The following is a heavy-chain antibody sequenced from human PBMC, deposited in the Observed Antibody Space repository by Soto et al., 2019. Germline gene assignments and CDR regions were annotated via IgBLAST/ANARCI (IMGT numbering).Heavy chain of an antibody. D-gene: IGHD2-8*02. J-gene: IGHJ4*02. CDR3: ARGDYGTGGYPFPYFDY. V-gene: IGHV1-2*02. CDR2: INPDSGAT. Sequence: HEHLVQSGAEVKRPGASLKVSCKASGYSFTGYYIHWVRQAPGQGLEWMGWINPDSGATNYAQNYQGRVTLTSDTSISTAHMDLTSLTSDDTAVYYCARGDYGTGGYPFPYFDYWGQGTLVIVSS. CDR1: GYSFTGYY.